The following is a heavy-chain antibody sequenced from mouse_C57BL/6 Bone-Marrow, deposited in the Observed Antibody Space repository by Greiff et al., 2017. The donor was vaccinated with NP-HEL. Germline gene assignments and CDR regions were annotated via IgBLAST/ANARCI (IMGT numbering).Heavy chain of an antibody. CDR3: ARHYYGSSSYAMDY. CDR2: IDPSDSYT. V-gene: IGHV1-69*01. D-gene: IGHD1-1*01. CDR1: GYTFTSYW. J-gene: IGHJ4*01. Sequence: QVQLKQPGAELVMPGASVKLSCKASGYTFTSYWMHWVKQRPGQGLEWIGEIDPSDSYTNYNQKFKGKSTLTVDKSSSTAYMQLSSLTSEDSAVYYCARHYYGSSSYAMDYWGQGTSVTVSS.